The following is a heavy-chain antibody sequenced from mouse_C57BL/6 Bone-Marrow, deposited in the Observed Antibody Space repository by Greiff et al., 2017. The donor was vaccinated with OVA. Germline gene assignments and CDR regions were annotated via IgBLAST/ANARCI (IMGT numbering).Heavy chain of an antibody. CDR2: IDPSDSYT. Sequence: EIDPSDSYTNYNQKFKGKSTLTVDKSSSTAYMQLSSLTSEDSAVYYCAKPAYYSNYGGGFAMDYWGQGTSVTVSS. CDR3: AKPAYYSNYGGGFAMDY. V-gene: IGHV1-69*01. D-gene: IGHD2-5*01. J-gene: IGHJ4*01.